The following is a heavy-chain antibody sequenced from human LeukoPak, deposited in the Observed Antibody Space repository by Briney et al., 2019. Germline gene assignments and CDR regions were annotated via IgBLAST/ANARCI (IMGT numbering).Heavy chain of an antibody. J-gene: IGHJ3*02. CDR2: IYYSGST. CDR3: ARGSRGDGAAFDI. CDR1: GGSISSYY. V-gene: IGHV4-59*01. D-gene: IGHD3-16*01. Sequence: SETLSLTCTVSGGSISSYYWNWIRQPPGKGLEWIGYIYYSGSTNYNPSLKSRVTISVDTSKNQFSLKVSSVTAADTAAYYCARGSRGDGAAFDIWGQGTMVTVSS.